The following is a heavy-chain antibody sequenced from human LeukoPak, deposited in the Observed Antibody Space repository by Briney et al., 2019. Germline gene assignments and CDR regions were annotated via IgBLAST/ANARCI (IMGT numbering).Heavy chain of an antibody. CDR3: ARARLMVRGVSTFSPSPIYYYMDV. J-gene: IGHJ6*03. D-gene: IGHD3-10*01. CDR1: GFTFISYA. V-gene: IGHV3-30*04. CDR2: ISFHGTDT. Sequence: GGSLRLSCAASGFTFISYAIHWVRQAPGKGLEWVAVISFHGTDTFYADSVKGRFTISRDNSKNTLYLQMSSLRSEDTAVYYCARARLMVRGVSTFSPSPIYYYMDVWGKGTTVTISS.